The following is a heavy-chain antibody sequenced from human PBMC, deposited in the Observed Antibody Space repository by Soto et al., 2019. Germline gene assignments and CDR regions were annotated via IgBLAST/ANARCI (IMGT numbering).Heavy chain of an antibody. J-gene: IGHJ6*02. V-gene: IGHV1-46*01. CDR1: GNTFTRNK. CDR3: ARDLNRDFWSDPYHFFGMDV. CDR2: INPRDGST. D-gene: IGHD3-3*01. Sequence: ASVKVSCKASGNTFTRNKIHWVRQAPGQGLEWMGMINPRDGSTTYAQTFRGRLIMTRDTSTSIVYMELSSLRSDDTAVYFCARDLNRDFWSDPYHFFGMDVWGQGTTVTVSS.